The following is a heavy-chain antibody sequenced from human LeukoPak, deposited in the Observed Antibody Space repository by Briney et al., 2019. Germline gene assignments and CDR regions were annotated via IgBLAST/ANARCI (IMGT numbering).Heavy chain of an antibody. CDR3: ARDWKTNSFDY. CDR1: EFTFTTYG. D-gene: IGHD1-1*01. Sequence: GGSLRLSCAASEFTFTTYGMHWVRQAPGKGLEWVAFIYYDGSNIYYADYVKGRFTISRDISKNTLYLQMDSLRAEDTAIYYCARDWKTNSFDYWGQGTLVTISS. J-gene: IGHJ4*02. CDR2: IYYDGSNI. V-gene: IGHV3-33*01.